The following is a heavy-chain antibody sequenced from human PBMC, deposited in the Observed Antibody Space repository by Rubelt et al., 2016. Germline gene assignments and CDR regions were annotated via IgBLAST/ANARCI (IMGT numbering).Heavy chain of an antibody. CDR1: GFTVSNYA. D-gene: IGHD2-2*02. CDR2: VRPSGRAL. Sequence: QVRLEPSGAEVRQPGASVTVSCKTTGFTVSNYAIRWVRQAPGQGLEWMGWVRPSGRALQYAQRFQGRVPLSSDTSTRTVDMGLRSLRSDDTAVYYCARDQIPPGLFDYWGQGTLVTVSS. J-gene: IGHJ4*02. CDR3: ARDQIPPGLFDY. V-gene: IGHV1-18*01.